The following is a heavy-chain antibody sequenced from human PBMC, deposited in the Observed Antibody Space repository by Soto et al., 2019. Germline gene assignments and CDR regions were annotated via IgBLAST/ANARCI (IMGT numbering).Heavy chain of an antibody. CDR1: GDSIGSGGYY. CDR2: IYYSGST. D-gene: IGHD3-22*01. J-gene: IGHJ4*02. V-gene: IGHV4-31*02. CDR3: ARARGYYYDSSGYNSWYFDY. Sequence: SECLSHTCTVAGDSIGSGGYYWSWIRQHPGKGLEWIGYIYYSGSTYYNPSLKSRVTISVDTSNIQFSLKLSSVTAADTAVYYCARARGYYYDSSGYNSWYFDYWGQGTLVTVS.